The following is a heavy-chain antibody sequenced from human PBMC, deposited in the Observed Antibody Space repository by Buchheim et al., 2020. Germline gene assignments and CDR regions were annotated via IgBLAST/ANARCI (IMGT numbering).Heavy chain of an antibody. CDR1: GFTFSRYS. J-gene: IGHJ5*02. V-gene: IGHV3-48*01. D-gene: IGHD6-6*01. CDR3: ARDGRGSSSPYNWFDP. Sequence: EVQLVESGGGSVQPGGSLRLSCAASGFTFSRYSMNWARRAPGKGLEWVSYMTSDEKTIYYTDSVKGRFTISRDNARNLLYLQMHSLRAEDTAVYYCARDGRGSSSPYNWFDPWGQGTL. CDR2: MTSDEKTI.